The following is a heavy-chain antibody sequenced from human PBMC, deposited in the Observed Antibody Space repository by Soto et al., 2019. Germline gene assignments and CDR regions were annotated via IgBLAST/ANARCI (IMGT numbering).Heavy chain of an antibody. D-gene: IGHD2-8*01. V-gene: IGHV1-18*01. CDR2: IYPYNGNT. CDR1: GYTFSNYG. J-gene: IGHJ4*02. CDR3: ARDRNGEAGGGY. Sequence: QVQLVQSGAEVRKPGASVKVSCKASGYTFSNYGIFWVRQAPGQGLEWMGWIYPYNGNTHYAQKLQGRVTLTTDTSTRTAYMDLRSLTSDDTAIYDCARDRNGEAGGGYWGQGTLVTVSS.